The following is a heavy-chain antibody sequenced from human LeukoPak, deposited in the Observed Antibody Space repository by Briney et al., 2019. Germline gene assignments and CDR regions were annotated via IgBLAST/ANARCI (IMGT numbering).Heavy chain of an antibody. CDR1: GFTLSAYG. J-gene: IGHJ6*02. Sequence: GGSLRLSCAASGFTLSAYGMHWVRQAPRKGLEWVSYISSTGSTIYYADSVKGRFTISRDNAKNSLYLQMNSLRDEDTAVYYCARWSYGMDVWGQGTTVTVSS. D-gene: IGHD3-3*01. V-gene: IGHV3-48*02. CDR2: ISSTGSTI. CDR3: ARWSYGMDV.